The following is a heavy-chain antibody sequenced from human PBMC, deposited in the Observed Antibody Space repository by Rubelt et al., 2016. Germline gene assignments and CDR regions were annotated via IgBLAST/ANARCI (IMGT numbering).Heavy chain of an antibody. CDR2: IYYSGST. V-gene: IGHV4-39*01. Sequence: QVQLQESGPGLVKLSETLSLTCTVSGGSISSSSYYWGWIRQPPGKGLEWIGSIYYSGSTYYNPSLKSRVTISVDTSKNQFSLKLSSVTAADTAVYYCAGLRRDGYNYPDLDYWGQGTLVTVSS. J-gene: IGHJ4*02. CDR1: GGSISSSSYY. CDR3: AGLRRDGYNYPDLDY. D-gene: IGHD5-24*01.